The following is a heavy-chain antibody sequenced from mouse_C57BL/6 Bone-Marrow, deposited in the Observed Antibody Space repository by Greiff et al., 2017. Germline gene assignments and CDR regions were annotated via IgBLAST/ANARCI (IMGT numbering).Heavy chain of an antibody. CDR2: IWSGGST. J-gene: IGHJ1*03. CDR3: ATPTIVTPGYFDV. CDR1: GFSLTSYG. V-gene: IGHV2-2*01. D-gene: IGHD2-5*01. Sequence: VKLMESGPGLVQPSQSLSITCTVSGFSLTSYGVHWVRQSPGKGLEWLGVIWSGGSTDYNAAFISRLSISKDNSKSQVFFKMNSLQADDTAIYYCATPTIVTPGYFDVWGTGTTVTVSS.